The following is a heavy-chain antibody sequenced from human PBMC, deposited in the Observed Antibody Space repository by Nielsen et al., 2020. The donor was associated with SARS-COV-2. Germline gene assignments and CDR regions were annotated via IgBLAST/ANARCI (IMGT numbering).Heavy chain of an antibody. CDR1: GGTFSSYA. V-gene: IGHV1-69*13. CDR3: AREEDSSGYPPYYYYYMDV. D-gene: IGHD3-22*01. CDR2: IIPIFGTA. J-gene: IGHJ6*03. Sequence: SVKVSCKASGGTFSSYAISWVRQAPGQGLEWMGGIIPIFGTANYAQKFQGRVTITADESTNTAYMELSSLRSEDTAVYYCAREEDSSGYPPYYYYYMDVWGKGTTVTVSS.